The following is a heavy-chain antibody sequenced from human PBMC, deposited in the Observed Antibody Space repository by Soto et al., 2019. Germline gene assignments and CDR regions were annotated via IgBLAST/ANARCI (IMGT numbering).Heavy chain of an antibody. D-gene: IGHD3-22*01. CDR2: IIHSGST. CDR3: ARSSPSITMIVVGIRGAFDI. CDR1: GGVFSGYY. J-gene: IGHJ3*02. Sequence: ETLSLPSAVYGGVFSGYYWRWIRQPPGKGIEWFWEIIHSGSTNYNPSLKVRFNLSVDTSKNQFSLKLSSVTAADTAVYYCARSSPSITMIVVGIRGAFDIWGQGTMVTVSS. V-gene: IGHV4-34*12.